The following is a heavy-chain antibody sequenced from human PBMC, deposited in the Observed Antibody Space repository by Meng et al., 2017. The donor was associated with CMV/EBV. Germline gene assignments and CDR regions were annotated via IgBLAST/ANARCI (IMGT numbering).Heavy chain of an antibody. CDR1: ASTFASYF. CDR2: INRSGGST. V-gene: IGHV1-46*01. Sequence: QVEVVQSGAACVKPWPSVMLSSKASASTFASYFMNWGRQAPGPGLEWLGIINRSGGSTSYAQKFQGRVTMTREKSTRTVYMELSSLRSEDTAVYYCARDKIQLWPTVGYFDYWGQGTLVTVSS. D-gene: IGHD5-18*01. J-gene: IGHJ4*02. CDR3: ARDKIQLWPTVGYFDY.